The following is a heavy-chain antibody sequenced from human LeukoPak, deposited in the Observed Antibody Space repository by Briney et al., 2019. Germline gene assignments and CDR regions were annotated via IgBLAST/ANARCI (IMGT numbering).Heavy chain of an antibody. D-gene: IGHD5-12*01. CDR1: GFTFSSYS. CDR2: ISRSSSDI. Sequence: GGSLRLSCAASGFTFSSYSMTWVRQAPAKGLEWVSSISRSSSDIYYADSVKGRITISRDNAKNSLYLQMNSLRAEDTAVYYCAKAPPYSGSPYYYYMDVWGKGTTVTVSS. CDR3: AKAPPYSGSPYYYYMDV. V-gene: IGHV3-21*01. J-gene: IGHJ6*03.